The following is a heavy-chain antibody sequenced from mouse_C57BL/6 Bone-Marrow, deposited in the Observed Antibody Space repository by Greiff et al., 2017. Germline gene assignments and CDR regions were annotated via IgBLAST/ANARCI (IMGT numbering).Heavy chain of an antibody. V-gene: IGHV5-4*01. Sequence: EVKVEESGGGLVKPGGSLKLSCAASGFTFSSYAMSWVRQTPEKRLEWVATISDGGSYTYYPDNVKGRFTISRDNAKNNLYLQMSHLKSEDTAMYYCARERAYYSNSLPYYFDYWGQGTTLTVSS. D-gene: IGHD2-5*01. CDR3: ARERAYYSNSLPYYFDY. J-gene: IGHJ2*01. CDR2: ISDGGSYT. CDR1: GFTFSSYA.